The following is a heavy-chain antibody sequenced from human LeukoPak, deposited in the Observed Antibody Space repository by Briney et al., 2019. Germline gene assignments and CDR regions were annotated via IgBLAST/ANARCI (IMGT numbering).Heavy chain of an antibody. CDR3: ARASYYYYGMDV. Sequence: PSETLSLTCSVCGGSFSSYYWRWIRQPPGKGLELIGYIYYSGSTNYKPSLKSRVTISVDTSKNQFSLRLSSVTAADTAVYYCARASYYYYGMDVWGQGTTVTVSS. CDR2: IYYSGST. V-gene: IGHV4-59*01. CDR1: GGSFSSYY. J-gene: IGHJ6*02.